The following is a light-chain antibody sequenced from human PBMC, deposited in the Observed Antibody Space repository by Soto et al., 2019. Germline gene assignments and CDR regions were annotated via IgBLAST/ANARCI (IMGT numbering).Light chain of an antibody. J-gene: IGKJ1*01. CDR3: QQYNKWPQP. V-gene: IGKV3-15*01. CDR1: QSISSK. CDR2: GAS. Sequence: EIVMTQSPATLSVSPGGRATLSCRASQSISSKLAWYQQKPGQAPRLLIYGASTRATGIPVRFSGSGSGTEFTLTITSLQSEDFAVYYCQQYNKWPQPFGQGTKVDI.